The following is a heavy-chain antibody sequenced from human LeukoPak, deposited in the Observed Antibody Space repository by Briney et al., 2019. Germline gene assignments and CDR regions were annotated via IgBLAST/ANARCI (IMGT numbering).Heavy chain of an antibody. CDR2: IISSSSYI. CDR1: GFTFSSYS. V-gene: IGHV3-21*01. Sequence: GGSLRLSCAASGFTFSSYSMNWVRQAPAKGLEWVSSIISSSSYIYYADSVKGRFAISRDNAKNTLYLQMNSVRAEDTTVYYCARAEDIVASIPGVWGQGTMVTVSS. D-gene: IGHD5-12*01. CDR3: ARAEDIVASIPGV. J-gene: IGHJ4*02.